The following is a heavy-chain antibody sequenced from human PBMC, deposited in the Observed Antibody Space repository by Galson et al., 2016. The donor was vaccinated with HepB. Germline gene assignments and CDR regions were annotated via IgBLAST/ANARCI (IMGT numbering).Heavy chain of an antibody. D-gene: IGHD6-19*01. Sequence: SCKASGGTFSTYAISWVRQAPGQGLEWMGGVIPIFGTTNYAQKFQGRVTITADKSTSTAYMDLSSLRSDDTAIYYCARGVAGGEFDYWGQGTLVTVSS. J-gene: IGHJ4*02. CDR2: VIPIFGTT. CDR3: ARGVAGGEFDY. CDR1: GGTFSTYA. V-gene: IGHV1-69*06.